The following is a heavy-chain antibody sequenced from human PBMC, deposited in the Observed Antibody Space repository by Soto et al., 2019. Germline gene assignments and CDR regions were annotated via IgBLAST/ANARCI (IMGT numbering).Heavy chain of an antibody. V-gene: IGHV3-30*18. CDR2: ISYDGSNK. D-gene: IGHD5-12*01. CDR3: AKDGYRNPFDY. CDR1: GFTFSSYG. Sequence: QVQLVESGGGVVQPGRSLRLSCAASGFTFSSYGMHWVRQAPGKGLEWVAVISYDGSNKYYADSVKGRFTISRDNSKNTLYLQMNSLRAEDTAVYYCAKDGYRNPFDYWGQGTLVTVSS. J-gene: IGHJ4*02.